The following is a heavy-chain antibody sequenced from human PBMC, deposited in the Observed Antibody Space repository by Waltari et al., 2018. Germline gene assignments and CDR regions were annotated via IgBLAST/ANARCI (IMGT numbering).Heavy chain of an antibody. V-gene: IGHV3-7*03. D-gene: IGHD6-19*01. J-gene: IGHJ4*02. CDR2: RKEDGSEI. Sequence: DVRLVEPGGGLVQPGGSLSLSCSTSGFAFRQTWMSWVRQAPGKGREWVANRKEDGSEIDYVDSVKGRFTLSRDNTKNSLFLQMNSLKPDDTAVYYCAASTAWYGTYFDYWGQGSLVTVA. CDR1: GFAFRQTW. CDR3: AASTAWYGTYFDY.